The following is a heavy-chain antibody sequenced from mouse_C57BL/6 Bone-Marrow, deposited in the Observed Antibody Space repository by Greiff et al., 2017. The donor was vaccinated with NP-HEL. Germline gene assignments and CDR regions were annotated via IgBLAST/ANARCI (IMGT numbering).Heavy chain of an antibody. J-gene: IGHJ1*03. Sequence: VQLQQSGPELVKPGASVKISCKASGYTFTDYYMNWVKQSHGKSLEWIGDINPNNGGTSYNQKFKGKATLTVDKSSSTAYIELRSLTSEDSAVYYCALGWTWGYNWYFDVWGTGTTVTVSS. V-gene: IGHV1-26*01. CDR1: GYTFTDYY. D-gene: IGHD1-1*02. CDR3: ALGWTWGYNWYFDV. CDR2: INPNNGGT.